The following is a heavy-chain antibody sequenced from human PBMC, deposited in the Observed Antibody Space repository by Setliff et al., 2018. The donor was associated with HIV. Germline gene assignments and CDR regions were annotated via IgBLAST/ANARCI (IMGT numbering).Heavy chain of an antibody. CDR1: GGSISSYY. Sequence: ETLSLTCTVSGGSISSYYWSWIRQPPGKGLEWIGHISYNEYTNYNPSLKSRVTISLDTSKKHFSLDLYSVTAADTAVYYCARDHNSGTLHAFDLWGQGTKVTVSS. CDR2: ISYNEYT. J-gene: IGHJ3*01. D-gene: IGHD1-26*01. V-gene: IGHV4-59*01. CDR3: ARDHNSGTLHAFDL.